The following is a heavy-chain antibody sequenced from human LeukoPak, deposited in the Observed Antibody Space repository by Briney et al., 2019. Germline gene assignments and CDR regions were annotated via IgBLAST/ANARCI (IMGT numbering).Heavy chain of an antibody. CDR2: IYYSGST. CDR3: AREGIVVVPAAGSYYYYGMDV. CDR1: GGSISGDYY. Sequence: SQTLSLTCTVSGGSISGDYYWSWIRQPPGKGLEWIGYIYYSGSTYYNPSLKSRVSISVDTSKNQFSLKLSSVTAADTAVYYCAREGIVVVPAAGSYYYYGMDVWGQGTTVTVSS. J-gene: IGHJ6*02. V-gene: IGHV4-30-4*01. D-gene: IGHD2-2*01.